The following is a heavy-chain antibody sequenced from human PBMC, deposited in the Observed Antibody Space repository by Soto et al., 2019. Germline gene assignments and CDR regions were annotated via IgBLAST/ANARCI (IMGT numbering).Heavy chain of an antibody. V-gene: IGHV1-8*01. CDR2: RNANSGNT. Sequence: QVQLVQSGAEVKKPGASVKVSCKASGYTFTSYDINWVRQATGQGLECMGWRNANSGNTGYAQKCRGRVTMTRNTSISTAYMELSSLRSEDTAVYYCARGQQSHCTNGVCQDDGDYWGQGTLVTVSS. J-gene: IGHJ4*02. CDR1: GYTFTSYD. CDR3: ARGQQSHCTNGVCQDDGDY. D-gene: IGHD2-8*01.